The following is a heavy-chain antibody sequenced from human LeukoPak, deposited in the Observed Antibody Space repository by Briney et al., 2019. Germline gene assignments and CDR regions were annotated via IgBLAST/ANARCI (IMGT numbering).Heavy chain of an antibody. CDR2: IYHSGST. CDR3: ATNYDYVWGTHQNWFDP. CDR1: GGSISSSNW. Sequence: PSETLSLTCAVSGGSISSSNWWRWVRQPPGKGLEWIGEIYHSGSTNYNPSLKSRVTISVDTSKNQFSLKLSSVTAADTAVYYCATNYDYVWGTHQNWFDPWGQGTLVTVSS. V-gene: IGHV4-4*02. J-gene: IGHJ5*02. D-gene: IGHD3-16*01.